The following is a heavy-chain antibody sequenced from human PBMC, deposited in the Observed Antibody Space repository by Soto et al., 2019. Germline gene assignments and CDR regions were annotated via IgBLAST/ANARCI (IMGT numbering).Heavy chain of an antibody. CDR3: TRWNYAMDV. CDR1: GLTVNNYW. V-gene: IGHV3-7*03. Sequence: EVQLMESGGGLVQPGGSLRLSCAVSGLTVNNYWMTWVRQATGKGLEWVAEINKDGRDKNYVDSVKRRFSISRDNAKNSLYLQMNSLRVEDTAMYYCTRWNYAMDVWGQGTTVSVSS. J-gene: IGHJ6*02. CDR2: INKDGRDK.